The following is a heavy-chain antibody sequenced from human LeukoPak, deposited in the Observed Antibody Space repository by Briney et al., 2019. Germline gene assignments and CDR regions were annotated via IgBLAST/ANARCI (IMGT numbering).Heavy chain of an antibody. CDR1: GGSINAFY. CDR2: VRDNGEN. D-gene: IGHD2-2*02. Sequence: PSETLSLTCTVSGGSINAFYWSWIRQPPGKGLEWIAYVRDNGENNYNPSLESRVAISLDTANNQISLRLNFVTAADTAIYYCARQPANTAAFDVWGQGTMVTVSS. J-gene: IGHJ3*01. CDR3: ARQPANTAAFDV. V-gene: IGHV4-59*08.